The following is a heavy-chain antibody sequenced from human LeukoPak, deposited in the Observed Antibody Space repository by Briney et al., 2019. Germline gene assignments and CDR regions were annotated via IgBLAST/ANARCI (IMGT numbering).Heavy chain of an antibody. V-gene: IGHV3-48*04. CDR3: AKRQQLRYYGMDV. D-gene: IGHD6-13*01. Sequence: GGSLRLSCAASGFTFSTYSMNWVRQAPGKGLEWVSYISSSGSTIYYTDSVKGRFTISRDNAKNSLYLQMNSLRAEDTAVYYCAKRQQLRYYGMDVWGQGTTVTVSS. CDR1: GFTFSTYS. CDR2: ISSSGSTI. J-gene: IGHJ6*02.